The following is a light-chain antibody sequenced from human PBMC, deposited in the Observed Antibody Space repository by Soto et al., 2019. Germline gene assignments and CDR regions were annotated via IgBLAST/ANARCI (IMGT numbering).Light chain of an antibody. CDR2: SNN. J-gene: IGLJ3*02. CDR1: SSNIGSNT. Sequence: QSVLTQPPAAAGTPVQRVTISCSGRSSNIGSNTVNWYQQLPGTAPKLLIYSNNQRPSGVPDRFSGSKSGTSASLAISGLQSEDYADYYCAAWDDSLNGPNWVFGGGTKATVL. V-gene: IGLV1-44*01. CDR3: AAWDDSLNGPNWV.